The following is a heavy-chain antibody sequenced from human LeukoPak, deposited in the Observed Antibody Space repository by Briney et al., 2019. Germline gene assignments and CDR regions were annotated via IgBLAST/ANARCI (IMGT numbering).Heavy chain of an antibody. CDR1: GFTFSSYA. Sequence: GGSLRLSCAASGFTFSSYAMNWVRQAPGQGLEWVSTIGAGGGNTYYADSVKGRFTISRDNAKNTLYLQMNSLRAEDTAVYYCAQRGAFTSDPLDYWGQGTLVTVSS. V-gene: IGHV3-23*01. CDR3: AQRGAFTSDPLDY. D-gene: IGHD3-16*01. J-gene: IGHJ4*02. CDR2: IGAGGGNT.